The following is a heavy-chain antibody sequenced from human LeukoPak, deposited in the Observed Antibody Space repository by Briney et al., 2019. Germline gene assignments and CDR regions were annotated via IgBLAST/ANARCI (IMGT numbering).Heavy chain of an antibody. CDR1: GFTFSSYA. CDR2: ISYDGSNK. CDR3: ARNDFGNPDY. D-gene: IGHD4-17*01. J-gene: IGHJ4*02. Sequence: PGGSLRLSCAASGFTFSSYAMHWVRQAPGKGLEWVAVISYDGSNKYYADSVKGRFTISRDNSKNTLYLQMNSLRAEDTAVYYCARNDFGNPDYWGQGTLVTVSS. V-gene: IGHV3-30*04.